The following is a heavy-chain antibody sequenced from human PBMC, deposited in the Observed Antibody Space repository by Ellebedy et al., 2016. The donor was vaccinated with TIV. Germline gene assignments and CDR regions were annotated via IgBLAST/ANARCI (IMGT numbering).Heavy chain of an antibody. CDR2: INPNSGGT. D-gene: IGHD2-2*01. CDR3: GTCSSTSCYGVLDY. Sequence: ASVKVSXXASGYTFTGYYMHWVRQAPGQGLEWMGWINPNSGGTDYAQKFQGRVTMTRDTSISTAYIELSSLRSDDTAVYYCGTCSSTSCYGVLDYWGQGTLVTVSS. CDR1: GYTFTGYY. V-gene: IGHV1-2*02. J-gene: IGHJ4*02.